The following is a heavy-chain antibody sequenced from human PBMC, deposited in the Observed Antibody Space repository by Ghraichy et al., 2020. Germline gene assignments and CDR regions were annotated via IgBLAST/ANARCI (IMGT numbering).Heavy chain of an antibody. V-gene: IGHV4-4*07. J-gene: IGHJ3*02. CDR2: ISPTGST. CDR1: GGSIISYY. CDR3: ARDGRRNAYDI. Sequence: SETLSLTCTVSGGSIISYYCTWIRQPAGKGLEWIGRISPTGSTNYNSSLKSRVTMSVDASKNQLSLKLNSVTAADTAIDYCARDGRRNAYDIWGQGTMVTVSS.